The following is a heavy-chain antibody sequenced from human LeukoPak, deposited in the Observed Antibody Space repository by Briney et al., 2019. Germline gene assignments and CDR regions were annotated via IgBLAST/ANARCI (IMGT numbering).Heavy chain of an antibody. CDR1: GGSIRSGDYS. Sequence: SETLSLTCTVSGGSIRSGDYSWNWIRQHPGKGLEWIGYIYYSGSTYYNPSLTSRVTMSVDTSKNQFSLKLSSVTATDTAIYYCARDHTETSSLNFRNYYYYGMDIWGQGTTVIVSS. J-gene: IGHJ6*02. CDR2: IYYSGST. V-gene: IGHV4-31*03. D-gene: IGHD4-4*01. CDR3: ARDHTETSSLNFRNYYYYGMDI.